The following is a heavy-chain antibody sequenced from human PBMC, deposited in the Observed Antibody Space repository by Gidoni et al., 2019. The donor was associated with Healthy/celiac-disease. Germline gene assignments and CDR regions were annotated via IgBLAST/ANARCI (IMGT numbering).Heavy chain of an antibody. Sequence: EVQLVESGGGLVQPGGSLRLSCAASGFTFSSYSMNWVLPAPGKGLEWVSYISSSSSTIYYADSVKGRFTISRDNAKNSLYLQMNSLRAEDTAVYYCASPTEVCTNGVCHTKNEYYYYYGMDVWGQGTTVTVSS. CDR3: ASPTEVCTNGVCHTKNEYYYYYGMDV. V-gene: IGHV3-48*01. CDR1: GFTFSSYS. CDR2: ISSSSSTI. D-gene: IGHD2-8*01. J-gene: IGHJ6*02.